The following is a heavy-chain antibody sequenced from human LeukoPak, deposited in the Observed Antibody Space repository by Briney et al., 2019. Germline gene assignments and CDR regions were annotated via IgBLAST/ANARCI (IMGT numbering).Heavy chain of an antibody. CDR2: ISGSGGST. D-gene: IGHD3-3*02. CDR1: GFTVSSNY. CDR3: AKDREVSRGLGPNDY. V-gene: IGHV3-23*01. J-gene: IGHJ4*02. Sequence: AGGSLRLSCAASGFTVSSNYMSWVRQAPGKGLEWVSAISGSGGSTYYADSVKGRFTISRDNSKNTLYLQMNSLRAEDTAVYYCAKDREVSRGLGPNDYWGQGTLVTVSS.